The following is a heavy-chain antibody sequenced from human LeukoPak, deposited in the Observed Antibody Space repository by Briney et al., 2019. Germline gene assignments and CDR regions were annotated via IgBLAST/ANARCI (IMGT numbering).Heavy chain of an antibody. CDR3: AKGGPHYGSGSYYAFDY. J-gene: IGHJ4*02. CDR1: GFSFSSYD. D-gene: IGHD3-10*01. Sequence: PGGSLRLSCVASGFSFSSYDMQWVRQAPGKGLEWVTVISDDGNNKYFADSVKGRFTISRDNSKNTLYLQMNSLRAEDTAVYYCAKGGPHYGSGSYYAFDYWGQGTLVTVSS. CDR2: ISDDGNNK. V-gene: IGHV3-30*18.